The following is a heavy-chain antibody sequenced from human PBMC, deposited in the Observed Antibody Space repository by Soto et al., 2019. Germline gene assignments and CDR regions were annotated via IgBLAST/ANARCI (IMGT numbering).Heavy chain of an antibody. D-gene: IGHD5-12*01. CDR3: ARNEGSGYDYFFDF. CDR1: GDSVSTNNVT. Sequence: QVQLQQSGPGLVKPSQTLSLTCTISGDSVSTNNVTWNWIRQSPSRGLEWLGRTFYRSKYYYDYALSVKGRININEDTSKNQFSLQMNSVTPEDTAVYYCARNEGSGYDYFFDFWGQGLLVTVSS. J-gene: IGHJ4*02. V-gene: IGHV6-1*01. CDR2: TFYRSKYYY.